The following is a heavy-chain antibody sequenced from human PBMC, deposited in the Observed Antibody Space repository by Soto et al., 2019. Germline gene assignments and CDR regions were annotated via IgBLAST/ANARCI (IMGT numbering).Heavy chain of an antibody. J-gene: IGHJ6*02. CDR2: IGGASSYI. Sequence: VQLVESGGGLVKPGGSLRLSCAGSGFSFSTYDMYWVRQAPGKGLEWVSSIGGASSYIDYADSVKGRFTISRDNAKSSLYLEMNSMRAEDTAVYYCARGGRVGARGKFYYGVDVWGQGTTVTVSS. V-gene: IGHV3-21*06. CDR1: GFSFSTYD. CDR3: ARGGRVGARGKFYYGVDV. D-gene: IGHD2-15*01.